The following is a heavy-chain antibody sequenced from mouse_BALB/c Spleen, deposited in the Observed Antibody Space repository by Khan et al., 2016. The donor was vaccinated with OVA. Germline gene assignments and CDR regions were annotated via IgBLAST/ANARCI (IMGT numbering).Heavy chain of an antibody. CDR2: MWAGGST. J-gene: IGHJ3*01. V-gene: IGHV2-9*02. D-gene: IGHD1-1*01. CDR3: DRPYYGSAWFAY. CDR1: GFSLTNYG. Sequence: VHLVESGPGLVAPSQSLSIICTVSGFSLTNYGVHWVRQPPGKGLEWLGVMWAGGSTNYNSALMSRLSISIDNSKSQVFLKMNSLQTDDTAMYYCDRPYYGSAWFAYWGQGTLVTVSA.